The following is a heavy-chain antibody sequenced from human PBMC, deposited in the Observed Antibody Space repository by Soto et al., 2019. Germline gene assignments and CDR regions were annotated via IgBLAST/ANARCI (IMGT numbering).Heavy chain of an antibody. CDR3: ARELGDRIFDP. CDR2: IYHSGST. J-gene: IGHJ5*02. V-gene: IGHV4-61*01. CDR1: GGSVSSGSYY. Sequence: SENLSLTCTVSGGSVSSGSYYWSWIRQPPGKGLEWIGYIYHSGSTYYNPSLKSRVTISVDRSKNQFSLKLSSVTAADTAVYYCARELGDRIFDPWGQGTLVTVSS. D-gene: IGHD6-6*01.